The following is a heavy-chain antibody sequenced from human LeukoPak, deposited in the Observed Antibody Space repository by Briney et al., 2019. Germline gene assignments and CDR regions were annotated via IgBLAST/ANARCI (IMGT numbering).Heavy chain of an antibody. Sequence: PSETLSLTCTVSGGSISSYYWSWIRQPPGKVLEGIGYIYYSGSTNYNPSLKSRVTISVDTSKNQFSLKLSSVTAADTAVYYCAREGKDIVVVPAAMRYYYYMDVWGKGTTVTISS. D-gene: IGHD2-2*01. CDR3: AREGKDIVVVPAAMRYYYYMDV. CDR1: GGSISSYY. J-gene: IGHJ6*03. CDR2: IYYSGST. V-gene: IGHV4-59*01.